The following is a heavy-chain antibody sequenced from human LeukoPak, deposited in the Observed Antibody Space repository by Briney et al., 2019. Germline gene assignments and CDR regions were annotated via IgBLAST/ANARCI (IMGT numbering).Heavy chain of an antibody. Sequence: PSETLSLTCTVSGYSLSSGYYWGWIRQPPGKGLEWIGSIYHSGSTYYNPSPKSRVTISVDTSKNQFSLKLSSVTAADTAVYYCARGDGYNGFDYWGQGTLVTVSS. V-gene: IGHV4-38-2*02. CDR1: GYSLSSGYY. D-gene: IGHD5-24*01. J-gene: IGHJ4*02. CDR3: ARGDGYNGFDY. CDR2: IYHSGST.